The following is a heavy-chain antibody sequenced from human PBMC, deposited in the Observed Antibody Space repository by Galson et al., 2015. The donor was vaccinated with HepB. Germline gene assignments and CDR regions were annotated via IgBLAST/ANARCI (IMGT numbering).Heavy chain of an antibody. Sequence: SLRLSCAASGFTFSSYAMHWVRQAPGKGLEWVAVISYDGSNKYYADSVKGRFTISRDNAKNSLYLHMSGLRAEDTAVYFCAREDLYYYDSSGQNAFDIWGQGTMVTVSS. J-gene: IGHJ3*02. CDR1: GFTFSSYA. CDR3: AREDLYYYDSSGQNAFDI. D-gene: IGHD3-22*01. V-gene: IGHV3-30*04. CDR2: ISYDGSNK.